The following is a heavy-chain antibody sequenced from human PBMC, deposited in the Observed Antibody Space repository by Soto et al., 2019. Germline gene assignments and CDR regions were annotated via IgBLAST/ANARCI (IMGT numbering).Heavy chain of an antibody. CDR1: GGTFSSYA. Sequence: QVQLVQSGAEVKKPGSSVKVSCKASGGTFSSYAISWVRQAPGQGLEWMGGIIPIFGTANYAQKFQGRVTITADESTSTAYMELSRLRSEDTAVYYCARGRDYGRFYYYYGMDVWGQGTTVTASS. J-gene: IGHJ6*02. D-gene: IGHD4-17*01. CDR3: ARGRDYGRFYYYYGMDV. V-gene: IGHV1-69*01. CDR2: IIPIFGTA.